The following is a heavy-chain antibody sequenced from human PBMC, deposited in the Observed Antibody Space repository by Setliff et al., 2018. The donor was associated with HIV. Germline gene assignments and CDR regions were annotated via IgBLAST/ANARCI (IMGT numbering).Heavy chain of an antibody. CDR1: GYTFTNYG. D-gene: IGHD6-19*01. Sequence: ASVKVSCKASGYTFTNYGINWVRQAPGQGLEWMGWISTYNGGTNYAQKFQGRVTMTRDTSISTAYMELSGLRSDDSAVYYCARGHNSGWYYYFDYWGQGTLVTVSS. V-gene: IGHV1-2*02. CDR2: ISTYNGGT. CDR3: ARGHNSGWYYYFDY. J-gene: IGHJ4*02.